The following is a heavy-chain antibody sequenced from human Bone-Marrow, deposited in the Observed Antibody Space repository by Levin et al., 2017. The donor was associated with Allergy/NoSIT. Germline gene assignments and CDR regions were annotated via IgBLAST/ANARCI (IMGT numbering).Heavy chain of an antibody. CDR1: GGAISFGYW. Sequence: SQTLSLTCAVSGGAISFGYWWSWVRQSPGKGLEWIGEIHLSGNAHYNPSLKSRVTISVDKSNNQFSLNLSSMTAADTAVYYCARNGDFSMDYWGQGTLVTVSS. V-gene: IGHV4-4*02. CDR2: IHLSGNA. D-gene: IGHD2-21*01. CDR3: ARNGDFSMDY. J-gene: IGHJ4*02.